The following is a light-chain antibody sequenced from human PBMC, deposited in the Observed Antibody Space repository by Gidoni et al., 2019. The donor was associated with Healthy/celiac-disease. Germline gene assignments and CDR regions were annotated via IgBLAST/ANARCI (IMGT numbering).Light chain of an antibody. Sequence: DTQMPHPPSSLSASVGDRVTITCRASQSSSSYLNWYQQKPGKAPKLLIYAASSVKSGVPSRWSGSGAGTDSTLTSSSVQPEDFATYYCQQSYSRGTFGQGTKVEIK. J-gene: IGKJ1*01. CDR3: QQSYSRGT. V-gene: IGKV1-39*01. CDR2: AAS. CDR1: QSSSSY.